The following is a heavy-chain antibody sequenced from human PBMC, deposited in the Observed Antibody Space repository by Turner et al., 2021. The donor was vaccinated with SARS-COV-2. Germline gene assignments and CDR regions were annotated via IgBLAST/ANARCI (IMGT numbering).Heavy chain of an antibody. CDR3: AKAAGGGFYYYYMDV. CDR1: GFTFSSYG. CDR2: ISYDGSNK. D-gene: IGHD2-8*02. J-gene: IGHJ6*03. V-gene: IGHV3-30*18. Sequence: QVQLVESGGGVVQPGRSLRLSCAASGFTFSSYGMHWVRQAPGKGLEWVAVISYDGSNKYYADSVKGRFTISRDNSKNTLYLQTNSLRAEDTAVYYCAKAAGGGFYYYYMDVWGKGTTVTFSS.